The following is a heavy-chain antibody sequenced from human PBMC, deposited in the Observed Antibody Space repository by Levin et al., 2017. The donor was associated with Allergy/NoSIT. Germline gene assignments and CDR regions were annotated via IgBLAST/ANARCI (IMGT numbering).Heavy chain of an antibody. CDR2: IYRSGDT. V-gene: IGHV4-4*02. CDR1: GGSISTVNW. D-gene: IGHD3-9*01. J-gene: IGHJ4*02. CDR3: ATVEGLFCSGVSCSYSFHY. Sequence: GSLRLSCAVSGGSISTVNWWSWIRQPPGKGLEWIGEIYRSGDTNHNPSLRSRVTMSVDKSKNPFSLKLSSVTAADTAVYYCATVEGLFCSGVSCSYSFHYWGQGALVTVSS.